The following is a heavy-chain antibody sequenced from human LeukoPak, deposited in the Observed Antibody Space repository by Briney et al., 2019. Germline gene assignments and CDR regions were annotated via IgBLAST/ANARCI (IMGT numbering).Heavy chain of an antibody. V-gene: IGHV4-59*01. CDR2: IYYSGGT. J-gene: IGHJ5*02. D-gene: IGHD5-12*01. CDR3: AREGVAHNWFDP. Sequence: SETLSLTCTVSGVSISNYYWSWIRQPPGKGLEYIGYIYYSGGTNYNPSLQSRVTIPVDTSKNQFSLKLSSVTAADTAVYYCAREGVAHNWFDPWGQGTLVTVSS. CDR1: GVSISNYY.